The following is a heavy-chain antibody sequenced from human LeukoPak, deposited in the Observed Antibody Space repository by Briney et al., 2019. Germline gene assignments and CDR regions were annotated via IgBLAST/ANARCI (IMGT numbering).Heavy chain of an antibody. Sequence: GGSLTLSCAASGLTFSSYGMHWLRQAPGKGREGGAFIRYDGSNKYYADSVKGRFTISRDNSKNTLYLQMNSLRAEDTAVYYCAKDTTPPKAGFDPWGQGTLVTVSS. CDR1: GLTFSSYG. J-gene: IGHJ5*02. CDR2: IRYDGSNK. D-gene: IGHD1-14*01. CDR3: AKDTTPPKAGFDP. V-gene: IGHV3-30*02.